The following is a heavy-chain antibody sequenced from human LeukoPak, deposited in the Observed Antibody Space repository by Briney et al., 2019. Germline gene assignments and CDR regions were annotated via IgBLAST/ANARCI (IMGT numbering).Heavy chain of an antibody. CDR3: ASSTSWNYYYYMDV. D-gene: IGHD2-2*01. Sequence: GGSLRLSCAASGFTFSSYAMSWFRQAPGKGLEGVSAISCSGGSTYYADSVKGRFTISRDNAKNTLYLQMNSLRAEDTAVYYCASSTSWNYYYYMDVWGKGTTVTVSS. CDR1: GFTFSSYA. CDR2: ISCSGGST. V-gene: IGHV3-23*01. J-gene: IGHJ6*03.